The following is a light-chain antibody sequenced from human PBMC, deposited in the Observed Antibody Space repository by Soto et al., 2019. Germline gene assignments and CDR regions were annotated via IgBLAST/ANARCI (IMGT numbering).Light chain of an antibody. Sequence: QSALTQPASVSGSPGQSITISCTGTSSDVGSYNLVSWYQQHPGKVPQLMIYEGSKRPSGVSNRFSGSKSGNTASLTIPGLQAEDEADYYCCSYARGSTYVFGTGTKLTVL. CDR1: SSDVGSYNL. CDR3: CSYARGSTYV. V-gene: IGLV2-23*01. J-gene: IGLJ1*01. CDR2: EGS.